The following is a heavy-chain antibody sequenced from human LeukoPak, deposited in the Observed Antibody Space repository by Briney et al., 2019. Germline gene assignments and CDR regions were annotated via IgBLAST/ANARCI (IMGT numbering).Heavy chain of an antibody. CDR3: ARGLGGSDPSIEY. CDR2: TNSDGSST. Sequence: GGSLTLSCAPSGSTLSRFWTYCVRHPPEGGLVWVSHTNSDGSSTGYADSVKGRLTISRDNAKNTVYLHMIGLRAEDTAVYYCARGLGGSDPSIEYWGQGTLVTVSA. J-gene: IGHJ4*02. D-gene: IGHD1-26*01. CDR1: GSTLSRFW. V-gene: IGHV3-74*01.